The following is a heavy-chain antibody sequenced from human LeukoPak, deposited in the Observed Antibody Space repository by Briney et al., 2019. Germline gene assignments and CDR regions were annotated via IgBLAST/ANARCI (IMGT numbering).Heavy chain of an antibody. D-gene: IGHD2-15*01. CDR2: VSPEGDR. CDR3: AREGTDIVVVVADHPYYMDV. V-gene: IGHV3-74*01. Sequence: GGSLRLSCGASGFNVGSLWMHWVRQVPGKGLEWVSRVSPEGDRSYGKSMKGRFTISRDIVENTVVLQMNNLRVEDTAVYYCAREGTDIVVVVADHPYYMDVWGKGTTVTVSS. CDR1: GFNVGSLW. J-gene: IGHJ6*03.